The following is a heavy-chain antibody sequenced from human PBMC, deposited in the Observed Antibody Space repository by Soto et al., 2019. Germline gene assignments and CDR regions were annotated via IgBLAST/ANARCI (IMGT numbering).Heavy chain of an antibody. CDR2: IKADGSST. J-gene: IGHJ5*02. CDR1: GFTFSNYW. Sequence: PGGSLRLSCAASGFTFSNYWMHWVRQAPGKGLVWVSRIKADGSSTNYADSVKGRFTISRDNAKNTLYLVINSLRVEDTAVYFCTRERFDPWGQGTLVTAPQ. V-gene: IGHV3-74*01. CDR3: TRERFDP.